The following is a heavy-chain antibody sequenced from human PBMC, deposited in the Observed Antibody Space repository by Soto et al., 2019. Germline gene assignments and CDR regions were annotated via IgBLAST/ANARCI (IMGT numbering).Heavy chain of an antibody. D-gene: IGHD6-19*01. CDR1: GGTFNRYA. CDR3: AQALGSAVAGPGRFDL. CDR2: ITPMFGIG. J-gene: IGHJ2*01. Sequence: QVQLVQSGAEVKKPGSSVKVSCKASGGTFNRYAISWLRQAPGQGPEWMGGITPMFGIGNYAQKFKGRVTITADESTTTVHKELRRLTCEDTAVYYCAQALGSAVAGPGRFDLWGRGTRVIVSS. V-gene: IGHV1-69*12.